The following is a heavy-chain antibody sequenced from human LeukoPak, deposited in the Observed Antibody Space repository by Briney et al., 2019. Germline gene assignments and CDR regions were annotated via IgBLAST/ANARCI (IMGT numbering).Heavy chain of an antibody. CDR1: GFAFRTCT. Sequence: GGSLRLSCAASGFAFRTCTMHWVRQAPGKGLQYVSPLNSDGGCTLNAKSVKGRFTISRGNSKNMVYLQMNSLRAEDTAVYCCAKDLLSGYSYGRLDYWGQGTLVTVSS. V-gene: IGHV3-64*01. CDR3: AKDLLSGYSYGRLDY. CDR2: LNSDGGCT. J-gene: IGHJ4*02. D-gene: IGHD5-18*01.